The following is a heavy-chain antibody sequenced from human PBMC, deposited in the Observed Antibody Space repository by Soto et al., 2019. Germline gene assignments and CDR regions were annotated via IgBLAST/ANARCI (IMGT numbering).Heavy chain of an antibody. CDR2: IIPIFGTA. D-gene: IGHD2-2*01. J-gene: IGHJ5*02. Sequence: SVKVSCKASGGTFSSYAISWVRQAPGQGLEWMGGIIPIFGTANYAQKFQGRVTITADKSTSTAYMELSSLRSEDTAVYYCARGVLILVVPAATNWFDPSGPGGLVTVSS. CDR3: ARGVLILVVPAATNWFDP. V-gene: IGHV1-69*06. CDR1: GGTFSSYA.